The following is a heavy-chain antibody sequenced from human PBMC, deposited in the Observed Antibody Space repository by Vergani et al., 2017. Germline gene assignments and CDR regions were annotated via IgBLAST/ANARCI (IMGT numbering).Heavy chain of an antibody. J-gene: IGHJ4*02. CDR2: ISYDGSNK. Sequence: VQLVESGGGLVQPGRSLRLSCAASGFTFSSYGMHWVRQAPGKGLEWVAVISYDGSNKYYADSVKGRFTISRDNSKNTLYLQMNSLRAEDTAVYYCAKAYYYDSSGYPSGFGYWGQGTLVTVSS. D-gene: IGHD3-22*01. CDR3: AKAYYYDSSGYPSGFGY. CDR1: GFTFSSYG. V-gene: IGHV3-30*18.